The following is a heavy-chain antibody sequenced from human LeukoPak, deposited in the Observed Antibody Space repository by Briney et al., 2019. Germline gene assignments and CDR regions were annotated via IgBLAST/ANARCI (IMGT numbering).Heavy chain of an antibody. V-gene: IGHV1-46*01. CDR1: GYTFTSYY. CDR3: ARDRDSSGWYGAFDI. CDR2: INPSGGST. J-gene: IGHJ3*02. Sequence: ASVKVSCKASGYTFTSYYMHWVRQAPGQGLDGMGIINPSGGSTSYAQKFQGRVIMTRDTSTSTVYMELSSMRSEDTAVYYCARDRDSSGWYGAFDIWGQGTMVTVSS. D-gene: IGHD6-19*01.